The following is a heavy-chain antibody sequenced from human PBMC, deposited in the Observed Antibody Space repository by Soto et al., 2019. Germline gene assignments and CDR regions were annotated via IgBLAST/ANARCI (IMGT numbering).Heavy chain of an antibody. CDR2: ITDTGGTI. V-gene: IGHV3-48*01. D-gene: IGHD4-17*01. J-gene: IGHJ4*02. CDR1: GFTFSSYN. CDR3: VREPQLTSVTAFDY. Sequence: PGGSLRLSCAASGFTFSSYNMNWVRQAPGKGLEWISYITDTGGTINYADSVKGRFTTSRDNAENSLFLQMNSLRAEDTAVYYCVREPQLTSVTAFDYWGQGTLVTVSS.